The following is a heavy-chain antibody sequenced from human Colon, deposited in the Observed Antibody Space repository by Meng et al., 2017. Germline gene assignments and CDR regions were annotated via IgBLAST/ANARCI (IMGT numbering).Heavy chain of an antibody. CDR3: ARDSGYDKNWFDP. CDR1: GGSVISNSYY. V-gene: IGHV4-61*01. J-gene: IGHJ5*02. Sequence: RRPGPGLLWPSQTLPLPFTVSGGSVISNSYYWSWIRQPPGKGLEWIGFIYYSGSTNYNPSLKSRVTISVDTSKNQFSLKVSSVTAADTAVYYCARDSGYDKNWFDPWGQGTLVTVSS. CDR2: IYYSGST. D-gene: IGHD5-12*01.